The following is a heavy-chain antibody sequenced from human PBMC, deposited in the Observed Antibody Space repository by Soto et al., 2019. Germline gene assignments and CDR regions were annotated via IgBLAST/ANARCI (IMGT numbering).Heavy chain of an antibody. V-gene: IGHV3-23*01. CDR1: GFTFSSYA. CDR3: AKRPAYYYDSSGYYYHYFDY. D-gene: IGHD3-22*01. Sequence: PGGSLRLSCAASGFTFSSYAMSWVRQAPGKGLEWVSAISGSGGSTYYADSVKGRFTISRDNSKNTLYLQMNSLRAEDTAVYYCAKRPAYYYDSSGYYYHYFDYWGQGTLVTVSS. CDR2: ISGSGGST. J-gene: IGHJ4*02.